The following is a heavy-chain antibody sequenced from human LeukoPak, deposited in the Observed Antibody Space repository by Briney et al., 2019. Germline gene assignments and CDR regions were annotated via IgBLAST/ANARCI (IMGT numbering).Heavy chain of an antibody. CDR2: ISGSGGST. CDR3: AKDLRGLRYFDWLMDY. J-gene: IGHJ4*02. D-gene: IGHD3-9*01. Sequence: GGSLRLSCAASGFTFSSYATSWVRQAPGKGLEWVSAISGSGGSTYYADSVKGRFTISRDNSKNTLYLQMNSLRAEDTAVYYCAKDLRGLRYFDWLMDYWGQGTLVTVSS. CDR1: GFTFSSYA. V-gene: IGHV3-23*01.